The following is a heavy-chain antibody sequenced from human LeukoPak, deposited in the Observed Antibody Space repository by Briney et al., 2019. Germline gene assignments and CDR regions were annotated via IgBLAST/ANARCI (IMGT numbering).Heavy chain of an antibody. CDR1: GYTFTTYN. J-gene: IGHJ5*02. V-gene: IGHV1-18*01. Sequence: GASVKVSCKASGYTFTTYNINWVRQAPGQGLEWMGWISGYNGNTNYAQKLQGRVTMTTDTSTSTAYMELRSLRSDDTAVYYCARCYYGSGKIREFDPWGQGTLVTVSS. CDR3: ARCYYGSGKIREFDP. CDR2: ISGYNGNT. D-gene: IGHD3-10*01.